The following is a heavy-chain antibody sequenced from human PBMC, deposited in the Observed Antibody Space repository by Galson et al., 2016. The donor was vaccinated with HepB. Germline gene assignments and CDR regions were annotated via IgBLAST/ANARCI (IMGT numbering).Heavy chain of an antibody. Sequence: SLRLSCAASGFTFHGHGMDWVRQAPGKGLEWVCSIKWNGGSPAYADSVKGRFTISRDNAKNSLYLQMNSLRAEDTALYFCARESGNFDAGYIYLDYRGQGTLVTASS. CDR1: GFTFHGHG. CDR3: ARESGNFDAGYIYLDY. V-gene: IGHV3-20*04. CDR2: IKWNGGSP. D-gene: IGHD4-23*01. J-gene: IGHJ4*02.